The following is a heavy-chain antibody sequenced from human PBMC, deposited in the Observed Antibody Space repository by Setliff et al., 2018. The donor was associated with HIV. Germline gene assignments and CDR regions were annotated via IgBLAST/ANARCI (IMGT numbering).Heavy chain of an antibody. Sequence: GGSLRLSCAASGFTFSIYAMHWVRQAPGKGLEWVAFIPYDGSYEYYADSVKGRFTISRDNSKNTLYLQMNSLRAEDTAVYYCARDPFLAQGFWSGYYSDYWGQGTLVTVSS. CDR3: ARDPFLAQGFWSGYYSDY. CDR2: IPYDGSYE. V-gene: IGHV3-30*04. CDR1: GFTFSIYA. D-gene: IGHD3-3*01. J-gene: IGHJ4*02.